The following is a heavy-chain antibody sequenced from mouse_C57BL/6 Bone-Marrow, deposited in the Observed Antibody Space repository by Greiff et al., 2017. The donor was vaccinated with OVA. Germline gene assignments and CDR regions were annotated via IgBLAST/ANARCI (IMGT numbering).Heavy chain of an antibody. CDR3: TFYYGWYFDV. D-gene: IGHD1-1*01. Sequence: EVQVVESGAELVRPGASVKLSCTASGFNIKDDYMHWVKQRPEQGLEWIGWIDPENGDTEYASKFQGKATITADTSSNTAYLQLSSLTSEDTAVYYCTFYYGWYFDVWGTGTTVTVSS. CDR1: GFNIKDDY. J-gene: IGHJ1*03. CDR2: IDPENGDT. V-gene: IGHV14-4*01.